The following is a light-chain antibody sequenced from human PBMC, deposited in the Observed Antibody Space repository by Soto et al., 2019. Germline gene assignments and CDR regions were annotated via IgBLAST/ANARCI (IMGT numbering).Light chain of an antibody. CDR3: TSYTTTSTYV. V-gene: IGLV2-14*01. CDR2: EVT. J-gene: IGLJ1*01. CDR1: SSDVGGYDY. Sequence: QSALTQPASVSGSPGQSITISCTGTSSDVGGYDYVSWYQQHPGKAPKFMIYEVTNRPSGVSHRFSGSKSGSTASLTISGLQAEDEADYYCTSYTTTSTYVFGTGTKLTVL.